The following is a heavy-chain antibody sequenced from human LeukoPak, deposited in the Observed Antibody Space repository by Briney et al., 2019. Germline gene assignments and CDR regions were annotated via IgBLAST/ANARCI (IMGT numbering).Heavy chain of an antibody. D-gene: IGHD6-13*01. CDR3: ARGLFRSWKWFDS. CDR1: GYTFTSYD. Sequence: ASAKVSCKASGYTFTSYDINWVRQAPGQGLEWMGWMNPNSGNTGYAQKFQGRVTMTRNTSISTAYMELSSLRSEDTAVYYCARGLFRSWKWFDSWGQGTLVTVSS. CDR2: MNPNSGNT. V-gene: IGHV1-8*01. J-gene: IGHJ5*01.